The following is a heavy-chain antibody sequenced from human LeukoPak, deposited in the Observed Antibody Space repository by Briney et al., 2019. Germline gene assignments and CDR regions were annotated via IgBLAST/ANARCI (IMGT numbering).Heavy chain of an antibody. CDR2: INHSGST. CDR3: ARELLRYKNNWFDP. J-gene: IGHJ5*02. Sequence: PSETLSLTCAVYGGSFSGYYWSWIRQLPGKGLEWIGEINHSGSTNYNPSLKSRVTISVDTSKNQFSLKLSSVTAADTAVYYCARELLRYKNNWFDPWGQGTLVTVSS. D-gene: IGHD3-9*01. CDR1: GGSFSGYY. V-gene: IGHV4-34*01.